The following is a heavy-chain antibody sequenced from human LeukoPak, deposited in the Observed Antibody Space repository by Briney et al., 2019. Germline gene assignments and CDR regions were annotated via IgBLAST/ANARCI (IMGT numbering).Heavy chain of an antibody. CDR3: ARTLTQLFTDYYGSGSPGSY. CDR2: ISAYNGNT. J-gene: IGHJ4*02. V-gene: IGHV1-18*01. Sequence: ASVKVSCKASGYTFTSYGINWVRQAPGQGLEWMGWISAYNGNTNYAQKLQGRVTMTTDTSTSTAYMGLRSLRSDDTAVYYCARTLTQLFTDYYGSGSPGSYWGQGTLVTVSS. CDR1: GYTFTSYG. D-gene: IGHD3-10*01.